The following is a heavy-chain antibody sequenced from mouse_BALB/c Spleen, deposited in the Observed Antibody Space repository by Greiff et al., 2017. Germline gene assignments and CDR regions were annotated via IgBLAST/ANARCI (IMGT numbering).Heavy chain of an antibody. CDR2: IDPENGDT. CDR1: GFNIKDYY. V-gene: IGHV14-4*02. CDR3: KTITTDWFAY. J-gene: IGHJ3*01. D-gene: IGHD2-4*01. Sequence: EVKLVESGAELVRSGASVKLSCTASGFNIKDYYMHWVKQRPEQGLEWIGWIDPENGDTEYAPKFQGKATMTADTSSNTAYLQLSSLTSEDTAVYYCKTITTDWFAYWGQGTLVTVSA.